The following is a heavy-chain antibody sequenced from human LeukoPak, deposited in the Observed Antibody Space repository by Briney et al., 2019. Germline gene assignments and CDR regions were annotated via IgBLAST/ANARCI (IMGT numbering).Heavy chain of an antibody. CDR2: IIPILGIA. J-gene: IGHJ4*02. D-gene: IGHD6-19*01. CDR3: ARDYKGRYSSGWYLNY. Sequence: ASVKVSCKASGGTFSSYAISWVRQAPGQGLEWMGRIIPILGIANYAQKFQGRVTITADKSTSTAYMELSSLRSEDTAVYYCARDYKGRYSSGWYLNYWGQGTLVTVSS. V-gene: IGHV1-69*04. CDR1: GGTFSSYA.